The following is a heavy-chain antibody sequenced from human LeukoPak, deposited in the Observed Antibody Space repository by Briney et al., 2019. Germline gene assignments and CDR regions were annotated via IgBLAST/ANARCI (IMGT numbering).Heavy chain of an antibody. V-gene: IGHV3-30*18. D-gene: IGHD1-26*01. Sequence: VQPGRSLRLSCAASGFAFSNYAMHWGRQAPGKGLEWAAVISYDGSNKYYADSVKGRFTISRDNSKNTLYLQMNSLRAEDTAVYYCAKGPVGAPGGFDYWGQGTLVTVSS. CDR1: GFAFSNYA. CDR3: AKGPVGAPGGFDY. J-gene: IGHJ4*02. CDR2: ISYDGSNK.